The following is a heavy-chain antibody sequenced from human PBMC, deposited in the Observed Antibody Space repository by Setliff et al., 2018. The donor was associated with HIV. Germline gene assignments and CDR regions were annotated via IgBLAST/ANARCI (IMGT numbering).Heavy chain of an antibody. D-gene: IGHD3-16*02. CDR3: AKSSFRFFEDLSDWYFDL. J-gene: IGHJ2*01. CDR2: ISAGGFDK. CDR1: GFNFGDFS. Sequence: GGSLRLSCEASGFNFGDFSLHWVRQAPGKGPEWVAFISAGGFDKTYADSVKGRFSISRDDYWNTVSLQMDTVRVEDTALYYCAKSSFRFFEDLSDWYFDLWGRGTLVTVSS. V-gene: IGHV3-30*04.